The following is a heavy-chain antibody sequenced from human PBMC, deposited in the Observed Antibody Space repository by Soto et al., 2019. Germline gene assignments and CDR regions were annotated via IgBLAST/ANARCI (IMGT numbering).Heavy chain of an antibody. D-gene: IGHD3-10*01. CDR2: ISGSGGST. CDR3: AKANMVRGVSYWFDP. CDR1: GFTLSSYA. Sequence: PGGSLRLSCAASGFTLSSYAMSWVRQAPGKGLEWVSAISGSGGSTYYAGSVKGRFTISRDNSKNTLYLQMNSLRAEDTAVYYCAKANMVRGVSYWFDPWGQGTLVSVSS. V-gene: IGHV3-23*01. J-gene: IGHJ5*02.